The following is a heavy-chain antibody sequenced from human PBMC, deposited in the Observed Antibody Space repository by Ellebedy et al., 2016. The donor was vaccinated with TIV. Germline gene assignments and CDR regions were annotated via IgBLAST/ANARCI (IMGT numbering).Heavy chain of an antibody. J-gene: IGHJ5*02. D-gene: IGHD6-19*01. V-gene: IGHV3-30-3*02. CDR3: ANEGSSGWLVRDLDWFDP. CDR1: GFTFSSYA. Sequence: PGGSLRLSCAASGFTFSSYAMHWVRQAPGKGLEWVAVISYDGSNKYYADSVKGRFTISRDNSKNTLYLQMNSLRAEDTAVYYCANEGSSGWLVRDLDWFDPWGQGTLVTVSS. CDR2: ISYDGSNK.